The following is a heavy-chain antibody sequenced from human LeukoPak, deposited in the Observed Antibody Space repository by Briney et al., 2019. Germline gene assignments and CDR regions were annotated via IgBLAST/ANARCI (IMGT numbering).Heavy chain of an antibody. Sequence: PGGSLRLSCAASGFTFSDYYMSWIRQAPGKGLEWVSYISSSSYTNYADSVKGRFTISRDNAKNSLYLQMNSLRAEDTAVYYCARDSTVVKSYYYYYGMDVWGQGTTVTVSS. J-gene: IGHJ6*02. CDR3: ARDSTVVKSYYYYYGMDV. CDR1: GFTFSDYY. D-gene: IGHD4-23*01. CDR2: ISSSSYT. V-gene: IGHV3-11*06.